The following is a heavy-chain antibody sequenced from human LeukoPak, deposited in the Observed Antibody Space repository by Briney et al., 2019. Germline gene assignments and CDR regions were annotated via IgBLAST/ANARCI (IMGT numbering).Heavy chain of an antibody. V-gene: IGHV3-21*01. D-gene: IGHD3-3*01. CDR2: ISSSSSYI. CDR3: AGSPYDFWTGYPDAFDI. Sequence: GGSLRLSCAASGFTFSSYSMNWVRQAPGKGLEWVSSISSSSSYIYYADSVKGRFTISRDNAKNSLYLQMNSLRAEDTAVYYCAGSPYDFWTGYPDAFDIWGQGTMVTVSS. CDR1: GFTFSSYS. J-gene: IGHJ3*02.